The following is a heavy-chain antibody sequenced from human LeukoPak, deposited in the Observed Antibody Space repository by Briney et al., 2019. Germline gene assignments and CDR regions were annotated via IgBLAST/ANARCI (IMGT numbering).Heavy chain of an antibody. V-gene: IGHV4-59*01. D-gene: IGHD1-26*01. CDR2: IYYSGNT. CDR1: GGSISSYY. J-gene: IGHJ4*02. Sequence: SETLSLTCTVSGGSISSYYWSWIRQPPGKGLEWIGYIYYSGNTNYNPSLKSRVTISVDTSKNQFSLKLTSVTAADTAVYYCAGMTGRYTQTFDYWGQGTLVTVSS. CDR3: AGMTGRYTQTFDY.